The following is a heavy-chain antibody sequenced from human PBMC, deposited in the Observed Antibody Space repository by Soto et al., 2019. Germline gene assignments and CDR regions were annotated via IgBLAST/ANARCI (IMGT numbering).Heavy chain of an antibody. Sequence: QVQLVQSGAEVKKPGASVKVSCKASGYTFTSYDINWVRQATGQELEWMGWMNPNSGNTGHAQKFQGRITMTRDTSLRTAYMELSSLTSEDTAVYYCARTHGDLDYWGQGTLVTVSS. V-gene: IGHV1-8*01. J-gene: IGHJ4*02. D-gene: IGHD4-17*01. CDR1: GYTFTSYD. CDR2: MNPNSGNT. CDR3: ARTHGDLDY.